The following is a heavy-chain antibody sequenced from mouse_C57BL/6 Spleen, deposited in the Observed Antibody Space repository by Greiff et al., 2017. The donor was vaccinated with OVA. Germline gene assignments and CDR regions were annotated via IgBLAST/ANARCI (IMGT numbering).Heavy chain of an antibody. CDR3: AKEWVLNCGSFDY. CDR2: IYPGDGDT. J-gene: IGHJ2*01. Sequence: VQLQASGPELVKPGASVTISCKASGYAFSRSWMNWVKQRPGKGLEWIGRIYPGDGDTNYNGKFKGKATLTADQSSSTADMQLSSLTSEDSAVYFCAKEWVLNCGSFDYWGQGTTLTVSS. CDR1: GYAFSRSW. V-gene: IGHV1-82*01. D-gene: IGHD4-1*02.